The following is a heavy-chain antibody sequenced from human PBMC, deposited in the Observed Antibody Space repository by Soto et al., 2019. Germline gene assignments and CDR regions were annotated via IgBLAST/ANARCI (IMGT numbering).Heavy chain of an antibody. V-gene: IGHV1-69*04. J-gene: IGHJ3*02. D-gene: IGHD5-12*01. Sequence: SVKVSCKASGGTFSSYTISWVRQAPGQGLEWMGRIIPILGIANYAQKFQGRVTITADKSTSTAYMELSSLRSEDTAVYYCARDPGYSGYDPYDAFDIWGQGTMVTVSS. CDR3: ARDPGYSGYDPYDAFDI. CDR2: IIPILGIA. CDR1: GGTFSSYT.